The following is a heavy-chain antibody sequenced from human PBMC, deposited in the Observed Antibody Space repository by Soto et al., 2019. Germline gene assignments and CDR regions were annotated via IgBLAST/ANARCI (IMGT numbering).Heavy chain of an antibody. J-gene: IGHJ5*02. D-gene: IGHD2-21*02. V-gene: IGHV4-30-4*01. CDR2: VYYTGST. Sequence: SETLSLTCTVSGASIRSTDYYWSWIRQVPGKGLEWIGYVYYTGSTYYNPSLMSRLTISVDTSKNQFSLKLTSVTAAETAVYYCVRTARQGAVAPHWFDRWGQGTQVTVSS. CDR3: VRTARQGAVAPHWFDR. CDR1: GASIRSTDYY.